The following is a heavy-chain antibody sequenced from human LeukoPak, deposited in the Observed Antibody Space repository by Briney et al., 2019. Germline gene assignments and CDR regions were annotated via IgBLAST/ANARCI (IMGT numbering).Heavy chain of an antibody. CDR1: RFTFSIYD. Sequence: GGSLRLSCAASRFTFSIYDLSWVRQAPGKGLECVSAITRGVGSTYYADSVKGRFTISRDNSKNTLYLQMNNLRVDDTAVYYCAKKGQADDDGKPDWGQGTLVTISS. V-gene: IGHV3-23*01. CDR2: ITRGVGST. D-gene: IGHD1-1*01. CDR3: AKKGQADDDGKPD. J-gene: IGHJ4*02.